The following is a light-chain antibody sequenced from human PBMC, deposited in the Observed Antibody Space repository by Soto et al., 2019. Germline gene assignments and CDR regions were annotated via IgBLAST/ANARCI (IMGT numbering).Light chain of an antibody. CDR2: EGS. CDR3: CSYAGSSTSLYV. J-gene: IGLJ1*01. CDR1: SSDVGSYNL. V-gene: IGLV2-23*01. Sequence: QSVLTQPASVSGSPGQSITISCTGTSSDVGSYNLVSWYQQHPGKAPKLMIYEGSKRPSGVSNLFSGSKSGNTASLTISGLQAEDEADYYCCSYAGSSTSLYVFGTGTKVTVL.